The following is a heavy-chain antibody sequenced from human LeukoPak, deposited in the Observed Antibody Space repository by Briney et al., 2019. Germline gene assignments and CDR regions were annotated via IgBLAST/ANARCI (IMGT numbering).Heavy chain of an antibody. CDR1: GFTFSSYA. CDR2: ISSNGGST. V-gene: IGHV3-64*01. CDR3: ARGPRIAVAGSFDY. Sequence: GGSLRLSCAASGFTFSSYAMHWVRQAPGKGLEYVSAISSNGGSTYYANSVKGRFTISRDNSKNTLYLQMGSLRAEDMAVYYCARGPRIAVAGSFDYWGHGTLVTVSS. D-gene: IGHD6-19*01. J-gene: IGHJ4*01.